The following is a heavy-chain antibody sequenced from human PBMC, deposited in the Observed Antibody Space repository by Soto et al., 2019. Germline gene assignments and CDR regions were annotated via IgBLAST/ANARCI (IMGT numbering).Heavy chain of an antibody. CDR2: TYHSVTT. Sequence: QVQLQESGPGLVQPSGTLSLTCAVSGDSINNSHWWSWVRHTPGKGLGWIGETYHSVTTNYNPSLKTRVTISIDKSKHQFSLKMNSVTAADTAVYYCAREVNSSPARGPNWFDPWGQGTLVTVSS. V-gene: IGHV4-4*02. D-gene: IGHD6-13*01. CDR1: GDSINNSHW. J-gene: IGHJ5*02. CDR3: AREVNSSPARGPNWFDP.